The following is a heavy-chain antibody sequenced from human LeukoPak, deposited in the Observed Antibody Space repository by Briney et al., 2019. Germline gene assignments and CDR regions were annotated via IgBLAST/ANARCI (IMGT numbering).Heavy chain of an antibody. D-gene: IGHD3-22*01. CDR2: ISNDGNKK. CDR3: ASSRTYHYDNSGPADGY. Sequence: PGGSLRLSCTASGFTFSAHAMHWVRQAPGKGLEWLAVISNDGNKKFYADSVKGRFTLSRDNFKNTLYLQINSLTPEDTAFYYCASSRTYHYDNSGPADGYWGQGTLVTVSS. J-gene: IGHJ4*02. CDR1: GFTFSAHA. V-gene: IGHV3-30-3*01.